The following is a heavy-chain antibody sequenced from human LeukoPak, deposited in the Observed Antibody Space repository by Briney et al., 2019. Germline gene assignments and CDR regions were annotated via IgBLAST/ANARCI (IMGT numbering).Heavy chain of an antibody. D-gene: IGHD3-22*01. J-gene: IGHJ4*02. V-gene: IGHV1-2*02. CDR3: ATPGYYFDGSGYYPLTY. CDR1: GYTFTGYY. CDR2: INPNSGGT. Sequence: GASVKVSCKASGYTFTGYYMHWVRQAPGQGLEWMGWINPNSGGTNYAQKFQGRVTMTRDTSISTAYMELSRLRSDDTAVYYCATPGYYFDGSGYYPLTYWGQGTLVTVS.